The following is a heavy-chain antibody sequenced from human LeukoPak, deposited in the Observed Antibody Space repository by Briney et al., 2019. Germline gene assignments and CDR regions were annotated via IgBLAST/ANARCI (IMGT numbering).Heavy chain of an antibody. Sequence: GGSLRLSCAASGFTFSSYSMNWVHQAPGKGLEWVSSISSSSYIYYADSVKGRFTISRDNAKNSLYLQMNSLRAEDTAVYYCARDSGQMYGGKVYYYYGMDVWGQGTTVTVSS. CDR3: ARDSGQMYGGKVYYYYGMDV. V-gene: IGHV3-21*01. CDR1: GFTFSSYS. D-gene: IGHD4-23*01. CDR2: ISSSSYI. J-gene: IGHJ6*02.